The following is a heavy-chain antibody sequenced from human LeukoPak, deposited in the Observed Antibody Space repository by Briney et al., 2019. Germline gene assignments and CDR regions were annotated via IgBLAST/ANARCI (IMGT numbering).Heavy chain of an antibody. Sequence: PSETLFRTCTVSGFAISSYYGSWIRQPPGKGLEWIGYSYYSVSTNYNPSLNSRVTISVDTSKIQSSLKLSSGTAADTAVYSCARGSVSLEWNYFDSWGQGTLVTVSS. CDR1: GFAISSYY. V-gene: IGHV4-59*01. CDR3: ARGSVSLEWNYFDS. D-gene: IGHD3-3*01. CDR2: SYYSVST. J-gene: IGHJ4*02.